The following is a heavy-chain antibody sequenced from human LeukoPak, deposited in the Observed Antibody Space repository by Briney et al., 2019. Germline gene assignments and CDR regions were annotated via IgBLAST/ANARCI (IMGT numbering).Heavy chain of an antibody. J-gene: IGHJ4*02. CDR1: GFTLGDYA. Sequence: LSGGSLRLSCTAYGFTLGDYAMSWVRQAPGKGLEWVGFIRSKDNGCTTEYAASVRGRFTISRDDSKSIAYLQMNSLKAEDTAVYYCTRFTVVTPTDYWGQGTLVTVSS. CDR2: IRSKDNGCTT. CDR3: TRFTVVTPTDY. D-gene: IGHD4-23*01. V-gene: IGHV3-49*04.